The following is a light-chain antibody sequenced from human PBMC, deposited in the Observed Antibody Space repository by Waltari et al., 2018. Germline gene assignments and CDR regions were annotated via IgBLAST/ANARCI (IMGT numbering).Light chain of an antibody. CDR2: KAS. J-gene: IGKJ4*01. Sequence: DIQMTQSPSTLSAFVGDRVTITCRASQSIGSYLAWYQQKPGKAPNLLIYKASSLQSGVPSRFSGSGSGTEFTLTISSLQPDDFATYYCQQYTAYALTFGGGTKVEIQ. V-gene: IGKV1-5*03. CDR3: QQYTAYALT. CDR1: QSIGSY.